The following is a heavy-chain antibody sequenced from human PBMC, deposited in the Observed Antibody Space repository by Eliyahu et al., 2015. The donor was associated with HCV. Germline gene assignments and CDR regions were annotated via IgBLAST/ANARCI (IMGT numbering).Heavy chain of an antibody. CDR2: IFYTGGA. J-gene: IGHJ3*01. V-gene: IGHV4-59*01. CDR1: GXXXXSFY. Sequence: QVQLQESGPGLVKPSETLSLTCSVSGXXXXSFYWXWIRQSPGKGLEWIGYIFYTGGAKYNPSLQSRVTMSPDSSKNQFSLRLTSVTAADTAIYYCARDPGVSQWEFFRGNFDLWGQGTMVTVSS. D-gene: IGHD6-19*01. CDR3: ARDPGVSQWEFFRGNFDL.